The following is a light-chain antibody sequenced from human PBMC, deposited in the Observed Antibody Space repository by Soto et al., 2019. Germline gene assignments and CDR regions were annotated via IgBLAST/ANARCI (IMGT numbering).Light chain of an antibody. V-gene: IGKV1-39*01. Sequence: DIQMTQSPSSLSASVGDRVTITCRASQSISSYLNWYQQKPGKAPKLLIYAASSLQSGVPSRFRGSGSGTDCTLTISSLQPEDFSTYYCQQSYSTPPLTFGGGTKVEIK. J-gene: IGKJ4*01. CDR1: QSISSY. CDR3: QQSYSTPPLT. CDR2: AAS.